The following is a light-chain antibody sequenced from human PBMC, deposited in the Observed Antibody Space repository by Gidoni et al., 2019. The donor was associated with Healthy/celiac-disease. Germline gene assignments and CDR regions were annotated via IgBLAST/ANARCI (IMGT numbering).Light chain of an antibody. CDR1: SGSIASNY. Sequence: NFMLTQLHSVSESAGNTVTISCTRSSGSIASNYVQWYQQRPGSSPTTVVYEDNQRPSGVPDRFSGSIDSSSNSASLTISGLKTEDEADYYCQSYDSSVVVFGGGTKLTVL. J-gene: IGLJ2*01. CDR2: EDN. V-gene: IGLV6-57*01. CDR3: QSYDSSVVV.